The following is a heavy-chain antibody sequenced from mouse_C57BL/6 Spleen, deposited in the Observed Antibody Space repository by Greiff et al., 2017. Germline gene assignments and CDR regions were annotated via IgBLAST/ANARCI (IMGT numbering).Heavy chain of an antibody. CDR3: ARVYYYGSSYGFDY. CDR2: IDPSDSYT. V-gene: IGHV1-50*01. Sequence: VQLQQPGAELVKPGASVKLSCKASVYTFTSYWMQWVKQRPGQGLEWIGEIDPSDSYTNYNQKFKGKATLTVDTSSSTAYMQLSSLTSEDSAVYYCARVYYYGSSYGFDYWGQGTTLTVSS. J-gene: IGHJ2*01. CDR1: VYTFTSYW. D-gene: IGHD1-1*01.